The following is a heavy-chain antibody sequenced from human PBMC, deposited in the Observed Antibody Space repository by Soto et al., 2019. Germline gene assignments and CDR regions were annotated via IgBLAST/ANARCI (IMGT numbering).Heavy chain of an antibody. V-gene: IGHV3-33*08. J-gene: IGHJ6*02. CDR2: IWYDGSNK. Sequence: RLSCAASGFTFSSSSMTWVRQAPGKGLEWVAVIWYDGSNKYYADSVKGRFTISRDNSKNTLYLQMNSLRDEDTAVYYCALERGYRIAAAALDAWGQGTTVPV. CDR1: GFTFSSSS. D-gene: IGHD6-13*01. CDR3: ALERGYRIAAAALDA.